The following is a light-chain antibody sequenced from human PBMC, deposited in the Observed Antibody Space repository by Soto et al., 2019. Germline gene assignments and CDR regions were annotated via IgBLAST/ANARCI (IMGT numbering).Light chain of an antibody. CDR2: EVN. CDR1: SSDVGGYNY. CDR3: SSSAGIYHYLV. Sequence: QSALTQPASVSGSPGQSITISCTGSSSDVGGYNYVSWYQQHPGKAPKLIIYEVNKRPSGVPDRFSGSKSGYTASLTVSGLQTEDEAFYYCSSSAGIYHYLVFGGGTKVTVL. J-gene: IGLJ3*02. V-gene: IGLV2-8*01.